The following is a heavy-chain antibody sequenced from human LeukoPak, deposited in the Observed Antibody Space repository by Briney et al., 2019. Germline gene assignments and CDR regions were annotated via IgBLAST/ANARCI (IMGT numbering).Heavy chain of an antibody. Sequence: SETLSLTCGVSGGSISNGHWWSWVRQPPGKGLEWIGEIYHTGSANYNPSLKSRVTISVDKSKNQFSLSLNSVTAADTAVYYCVRCGSYCLDYWGQGTLVTVSS. CDR2: IYHTGSA. D-gene: IGHD1-26*01. CDR1: GGSISNGHW. CDR3: VRCGSYCLDY. V-gene: IGHV4-4*02. J-gene: IGHJ4*02.